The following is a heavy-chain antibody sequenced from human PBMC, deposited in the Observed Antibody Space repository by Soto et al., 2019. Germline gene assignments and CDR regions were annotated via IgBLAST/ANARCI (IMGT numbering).Heavy chain of an antibody. J-gene: IGHJ5*02. D-gene: IGHD3-22*01. CDR3: ARPIEGGTSGYYH. V-gene: IGHV4-39*01. CDR1: GGSISSSNYY. Sequence: PSETLSLTCTVSGGSISSSNYYWAWIRQPPGKGLEWIGSFYYTGSTYYNPSLRSRVTISVDTSKNQFSLKLSSVTAADTAVYYCARPIEGGTSGYYHWGQGTLVTVSS. CDR2: FYYTGST.